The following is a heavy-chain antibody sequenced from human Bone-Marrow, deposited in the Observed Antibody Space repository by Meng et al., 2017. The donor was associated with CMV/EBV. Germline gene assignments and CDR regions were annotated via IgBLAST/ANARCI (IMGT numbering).Heavy chain of an antibody. J-gene: IGHJ4*02. CDR1: GFSFNRYG. CDR2: IRYDGSNK. V-gene: IGHV3-30*02. CDR3: AKDQNYDAGVFDY. Sequence: GESLKISCASSGFSFNRYGMHWVRQAPGRGLEWVAFIRYDGSNKYYGDSVQGRFIVSRDNSKNTLDLQLNNLRAVDTAVFYCAKDQNYDAGVFDYWGQGTLVTVSS. D-gene: IGHD3-3*01.